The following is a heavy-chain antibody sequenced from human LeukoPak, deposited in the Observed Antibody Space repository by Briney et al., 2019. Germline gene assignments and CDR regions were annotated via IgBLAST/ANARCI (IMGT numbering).Heavy chain of an antibody. J-gene: IGHJ4*02. Sequence: ASVKVSCKASGYTFTSYGISWVRQAPGQGLEWMGWIIAYNGKTNYAQKFQGRVTMTTDTSTNTAYMELRSLRSDDTAVYYCARDPQQLVGATGGGFEYWGQGTLVTVSS. CDR1: GYTFTSYG. D-gene: IGHD1-26*01. CDR2: IIAYNGKT. V-gene: IGHV1-18*01. CDR3: ARDPQQLVGATGGGFEY.